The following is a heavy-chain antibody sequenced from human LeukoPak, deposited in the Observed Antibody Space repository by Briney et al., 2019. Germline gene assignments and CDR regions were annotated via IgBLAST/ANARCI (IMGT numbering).Heavy chain of an antibody. CDR1: GGSFRGYY. CDR3: ARVPDITARPCDT. J-gene: IGHJ5*02. D-gene: IGHD1-1*01. V-gene: IGHV4-34*01. CDR2: ISHTGLT. Sequence: PSETLSLTCAVYGGSFRGYYWNLLRQTPGKGREWIGEISHTGLTGSNPSLKSRVTIFVDSSKKQFSLRMTSVTAADTGVYYCARVPDITARPCDTWGPGTLVTVSS.